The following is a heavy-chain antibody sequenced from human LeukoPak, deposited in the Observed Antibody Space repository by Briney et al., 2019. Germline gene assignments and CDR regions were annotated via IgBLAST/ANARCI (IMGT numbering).Heavy chain of an antibody. CDR3: ARDQDHIAVAGIDY. V-gene: IGHV1-69*04. J-gene: IGHJ4*02. D-gene: IGHD6-19*01. CDR1: GYSFINYA. Sequence: GASVKVSCKASGYSFINYAISWVRQAPGQGLEWMGRIIPILGIANYAQKFQGRVTITADKSTSTAYMELSSLRSEDTAVYYCARDQDHIAVAGIDYWGQGTLVTVSS. CDR2: IIPILGIA.